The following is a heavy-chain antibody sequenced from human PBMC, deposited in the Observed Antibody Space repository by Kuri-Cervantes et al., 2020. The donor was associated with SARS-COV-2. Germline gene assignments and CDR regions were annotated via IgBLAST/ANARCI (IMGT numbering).Heavy chain of an antibody. V-gene: IGHV1-46*01. Sequence: ASVKVSCKASGYIFTSYYMHWVRQAPGQGLEWMGIINPSGGSTSYAQKFQGRVTMTRDTSTSTVYMELSSLRSEDTAVYYCARGGSYYLDEYYFDYWGQGTLVTVSS. CDR3: ARGGSYYLDEYYFDY. J-gene: IGHJ4*02. D-gene: IGHD1-26*01. CDR1: GYIFTSYY. CDR2: INPSGGST.